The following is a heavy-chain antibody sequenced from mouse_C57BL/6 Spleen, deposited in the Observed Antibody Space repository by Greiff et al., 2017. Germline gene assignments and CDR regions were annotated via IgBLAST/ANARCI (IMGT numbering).Heavy chain of an antibody. CDR3: ARYFDYYGIYDYIDY. Sequence: EVKLMESGGGLVQPGGSLSLSCAASGFTFTDYYMSWVRQPPGKALEWLGYISNNANGYTTAYSASVKGRFTISRAHSPRILYLKMNALRAKDMATYYCARYFDYYGIYDYIDYWGQGTTLTVSS. D-gene: IGHD2-1*01. CDR1: GFTFTDYY. CDR2: ISNNANGYTT. V-gene: IGHV7-3*01. J-gene: IGHJ2*01.